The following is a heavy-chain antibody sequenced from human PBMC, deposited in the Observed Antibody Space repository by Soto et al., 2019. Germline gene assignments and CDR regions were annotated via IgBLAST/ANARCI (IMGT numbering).Heavy chain of an antibody. CDR3: AKGGYCSGGSCYSTPFDY. Sequence: LRLSCAASGFTFSSYALNWVRQAPGKGLEWVSAISGSGGSTYYADSVKGRFTISRDNSKNTLYLQMNSLRAEDTAVYYCAKGGYCSGGSCYSTPFDYWGQGTLVTVSS. V-gene: IGHV3-23*01. CDR2: ISGSGGST. D-gene: IGHD2-15*01. CDR1: GFTFSSYA. J-gene: IGHJ4*02.